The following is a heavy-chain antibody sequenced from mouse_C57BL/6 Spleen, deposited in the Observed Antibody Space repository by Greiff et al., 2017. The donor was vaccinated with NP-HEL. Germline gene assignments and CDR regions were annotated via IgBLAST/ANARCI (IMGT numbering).Heavy chain of an antibody. V-gene: IGHV5-17*01. CDR3: ARDAMDY. Sequence: DVMLLESGGGLVKPGGSLKLSCAASGFTFSDYGMHWVRQAPEKGLEWVAYISSGSSTIYYADTVKGRFTISRDNAKNTLFLQMTRRRSEDTAMYYCARDAMDYWGQGTSVTVSS. J-gene: IGHJ4*01. CDR2: ISSGSSTI. CDR1: GFTFSDYG.